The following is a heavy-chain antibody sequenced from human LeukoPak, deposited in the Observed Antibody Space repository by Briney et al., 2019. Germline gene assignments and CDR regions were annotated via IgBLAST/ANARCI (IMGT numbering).Heavy chain of an antibody. D-gene: IGHD1-26*01. CDR3: AKDRNSGSYWFAFDI. J-gene: IGHJ3*02. CDR1: GFTFSDYY. V-gene: IGHV3-23*01. Sequence: GGSLRLSCAASGFTFSDYYMSWIRQAPGKGLEWVSAISGSGGSTYYADSVKGRFTISRDNSKNTLYLQMNSLRAEDTAVYYCAKDRNSGSYWFAFDIWGQGTMVTVSS. CDR2: ISGSGGST.